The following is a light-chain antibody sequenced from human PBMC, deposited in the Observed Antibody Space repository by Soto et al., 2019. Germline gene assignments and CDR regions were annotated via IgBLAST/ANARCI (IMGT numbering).Light chain of an antibody. CDR3: QTWATGIHVV. Sequence: QPVLTQSPSASASLGASVKLTCTLSSGHSTYAIAWHQQQPEKGPRYLMKLNSDGSHSKGDGIPDRFSGSSSGAERYLTISSLQSEDEADYYCQTWATGIHVVFGGGTKVTVL. J-gene: IGLJ2*01. CDR2: LNSDGSH. V-gene: IGLV4-69*01. CDR1: SGHSTYA.